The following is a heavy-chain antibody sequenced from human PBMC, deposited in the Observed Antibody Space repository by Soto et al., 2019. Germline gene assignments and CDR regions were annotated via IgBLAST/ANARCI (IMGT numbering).Heavy chain of an antibody. CDR2: IYYSGST. Sequence: ASETLSLTCTVSGGSISSYYWSWIRQPPGKGLEWIGYIYYSGSTNYNPSLKSRVTISVDTSKNQFSLKLSSVTAADTAVYYCATRDVATIDYWGQGTLVTVSS. V-gene: IGHV4-59*12. J-gene: IGHJ4*02. CDR1: GGSISSYY. D-gene: IGHD5-12*01. CDR3: ATRDVATIDY.